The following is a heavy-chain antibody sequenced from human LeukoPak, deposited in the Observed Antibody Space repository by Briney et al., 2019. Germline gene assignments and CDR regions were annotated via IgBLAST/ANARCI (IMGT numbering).Heavy chain of an antibody. CDR2: IYYSGST. CDR1: GGSISSYY. CDR3: VRGRSSSWYPGDY. V-gene: IGHV4-59*01. D-gene: IGHD6-13*01. Sequence: SETLSLTCTVSGGSISSYYWSWIRQPPGKGLEWIGYIYYSGSTNYNPSLKSRVTISVDTSKNQFSLKLSSVTAADTAVYYCVRGRSSSWYPGDYWGQGTLVTVSS. J-gene: IGHJ4*02.